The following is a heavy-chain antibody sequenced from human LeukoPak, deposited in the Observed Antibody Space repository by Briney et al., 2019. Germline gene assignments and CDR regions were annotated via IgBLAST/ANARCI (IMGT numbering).Heavy chain of an antibody. CDR1: GGSLSGYY. CDR3: AIIYGDYSDFDY. V-gene: IGHV4-34*01. J-gene: IGHJ4*02. CDR2: FTHHGST. D-gene: IGHD4-17*01. Sequence: PSETLSLTCAVYGGSLSGYYWSWVRQPPGQGLEWIGEFTHHGSTNYNPSLKSRVTMSVDTSKKQFSLKLSSVTAADTAVYYCAIIYGDYSDFDYWGQGTLVTVSS.